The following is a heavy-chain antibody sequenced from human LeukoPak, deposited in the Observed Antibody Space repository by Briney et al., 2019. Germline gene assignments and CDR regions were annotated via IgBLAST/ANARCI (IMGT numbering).Heavy chain of an antibody. V-gene: IGHV4-59*01. J-gene: IGHJ6*02. CDR3: ARAVPAAILYYGMDV. Sequence: PSETLSLTCTVSGGSISSYYWSWIRQPPGKGLEWIGYIYYSGSTNYNPSLKSRVTISVDTSKNQFSLKLSSVTAADTAVYYCARAVPAAILYYGMDVWGQGTTVTASS. D-gene: IGHD2-2*01. CDR1: GGSISSYY. CDR2: IYYSGST.